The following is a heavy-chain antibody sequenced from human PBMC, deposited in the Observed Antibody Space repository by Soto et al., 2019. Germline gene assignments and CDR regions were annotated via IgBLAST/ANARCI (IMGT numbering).Heavy chain of an antibody. J-gene: IGHJ5*02. CDR1: LDSISNSY. D-gene: IGHD3-22*01. CDR3: AKGRGFYSDNYFDP. Sequence: SQTRSLTCSVCLDSISNSYWTWIRQPAGKGLEWIGHIYSSGNANYNPSLKSRVTMSLDTSKNQFSLSLKSVTAADTAIYYCAKGRGFYSDNYFDPWGQGTQVTVSS. CDR2: IYSSGNA. V-gene: IGHV4-4*07.